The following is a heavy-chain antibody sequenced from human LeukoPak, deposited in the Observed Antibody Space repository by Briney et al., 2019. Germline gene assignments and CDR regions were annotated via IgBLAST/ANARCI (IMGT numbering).Heavy chain of an antibody. Sequence: ASVKVSCKASGYTFTDFFIHWVRRAPGQGLEWMGWINPSSGGTNYAQKFQGRVTMTRDTSISTAYMELSRLRSDDTAVYYCARLTYYDFWSGYNYAFGIWGQGTMVTVSS. J-gene: IGHJ3*02. V-gene: IGHV1-2*02. D-gene: IGHD3-3*01. CDR3: ARLTYYDFWSGYNYAFGI. CDR1: GYTFTDFF. CDR2: INPSSGGT.